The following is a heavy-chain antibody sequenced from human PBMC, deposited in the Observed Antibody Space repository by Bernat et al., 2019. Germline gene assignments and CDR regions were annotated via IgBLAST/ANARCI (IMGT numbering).Heavy chain of an antibody. V-gene: IGHV3-20*04. CDR3: ARGGRGGSGSYYNYYYYYYMDV. Sequence: EVQLVESGGGVVRPGGSLRLSCAASGFTFDDYGMSWVRQAPGKGLEWVSGINWNGGSTGYADSVKGRFTISRDNAKNSLYLQMNSLRAEDTALYYCARGGRGGSGSYYNYYYYYYMDVWGKGTTVTVSS. CDR1: GFTFDDYG. J-gene: IGHJ6*03. D-gene: IGHD3-10*01. CDR2: INWNGGST.